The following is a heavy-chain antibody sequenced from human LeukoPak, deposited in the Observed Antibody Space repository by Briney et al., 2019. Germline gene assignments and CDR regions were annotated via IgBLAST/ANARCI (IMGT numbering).Heavy chain of an antibody. Sequence: ASVTVSCKASGYTFTSYGISWVRQAPGQGLEWMGWISAYNGNTNYAQKLQGRVTMTTDTSTSTAYMELRSLRSDDTAVYYCARAVELYYGSGGKPLSHLIDYWGQGTLVTVSS. CDR2: ISAYNGNT. V-gene: IGHV1-18*01. J-gene: IGHJ4*02. CDR1: GYTFTSYG. D-gene: IGHD3-10*01. CDR3: ARAVELYYGSGGKPLSHLIDY.